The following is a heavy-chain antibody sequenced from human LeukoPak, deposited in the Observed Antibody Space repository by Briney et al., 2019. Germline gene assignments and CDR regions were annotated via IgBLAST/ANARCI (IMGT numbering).Heavy chain of an antibody. CDR1: GYTFTSYY. D-gene: IGHD5-18*01. V-gene: IGHV1-46*01. CDR3: ARGGPDTAMVRIGDY. J-gene: IGHJ4*02. Sequence: ASVKVSCKASGYTFTSYYMHWVRQAPGQGLEWMGIINPSGCSTSYVQKFQGRVTMTRDTSTSTVYMALSSLRSEDTAVYYCARGGPDTAMVRIGDYWGQGTLVTVSS. CDR2: INPSGCST.